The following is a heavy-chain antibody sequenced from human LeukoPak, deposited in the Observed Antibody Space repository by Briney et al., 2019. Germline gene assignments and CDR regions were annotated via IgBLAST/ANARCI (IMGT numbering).Heavy chain of an antibody. Sequence: ASVKVSCKASGYTFTSYGISWVRQAPGQGLEWMGWISAFNGNTNYAQKLQGRVTMTTDTSTSTANMELRSLRSDDTAVYYCARVGLDLAGAMIVVASYYFDYWGQGTLVTVSS. CDR2: ISAFNGNT. D-gene: IGHD3-22*01. V-gene: IGHV1-18*01. CDR3: ARVGLDLAGAMIVVASYYFDY. CDR1: GYTFTSYG. J-gene: IGHJ4*02.